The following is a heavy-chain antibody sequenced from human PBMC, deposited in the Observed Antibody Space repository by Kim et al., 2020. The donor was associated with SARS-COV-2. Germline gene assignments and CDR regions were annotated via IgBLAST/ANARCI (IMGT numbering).Heavy chain of an antibody. CDR1: GLTFSAYS. CDR2: IRPTGDST. CDR3: VVGQQLGN. Sequence: GGSLRLSCAASGLTFSAYSMTWVRQAPGKGLEWVALIRPTGDSTFYGDSVKGRFTISRDNSRSTLHLQMNSLRAEDTAVYYCVVGQQLGNWGQGTRVTVSA. D-gene: IGHD6-13*01. J-gene: IGHJ4*02. V-gene: IGHV3-23*01.